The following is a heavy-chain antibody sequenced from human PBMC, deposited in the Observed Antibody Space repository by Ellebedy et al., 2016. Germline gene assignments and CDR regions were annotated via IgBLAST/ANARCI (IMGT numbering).Heavy chain of an antibody. J-gene: IGHJ6*02. CDR1: GYTFTGYY. V-gene: IGHV1-2*04. D-gene: IGHD3-10*01. Sequence: ASVKVSXKASGYTFTGYYMHWVRQAPGQGLEWMGWINPNSGGTNYAQKFQGWVTMTRDTSISTAYMELSRLRSDDTAVYYCARGYYGSGSYVSYYYGMDVWGQGTTVTVSS. CDR3: ARGYYGSGSYVSYYYGMDV. CDR2: INPNSGGT.